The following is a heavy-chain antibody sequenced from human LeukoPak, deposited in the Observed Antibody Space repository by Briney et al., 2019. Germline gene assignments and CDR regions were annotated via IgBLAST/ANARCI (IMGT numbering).Heavy chain of an antibody. J-gene: IGHJ4*02. CDR2: IKSKTDGGTT. CDR1: GFTFDDYT. Sequence: GGSLRLSCAASGFTFDDYTMHWVRQAPGKGLEWVGRIKSKTDGGTTDYAAPVKGRFTISRDDSKNTLYLQMNSLKTEDTAVYYCTTALRYTAMVDYWGQGTLVTVSS. V-gene: IGHV3-15*01. D-gene: IGHD5-18*01. CDR3: TTALRYTAMVDY.